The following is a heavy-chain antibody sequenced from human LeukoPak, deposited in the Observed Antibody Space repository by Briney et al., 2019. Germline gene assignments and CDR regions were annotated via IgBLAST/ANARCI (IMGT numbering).Heavy chain of an antibody. Sequence: GGSLRLSCAASGVTVSSNHLSWVRQAPGKGLEWVSCIFSDDTTYYADSVEGRFTISRDNSNNTLFLQMNNLRVQDTAVYYCAAVSSFNSWGQGTMVTVSS. CDR2: IFSDDTT. V-gene: IGHV3-66*01. J-gene: IGHJ3*01. CDR1: GVTVSSNH. CDR3: AAVSSFNS. D-gene: IGHD2-8*01.